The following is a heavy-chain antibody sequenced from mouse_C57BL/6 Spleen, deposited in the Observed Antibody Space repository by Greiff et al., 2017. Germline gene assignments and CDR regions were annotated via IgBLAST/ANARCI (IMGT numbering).Heavy chain of an antibody. D-gene: IGHD1-1*01. V-gene: IGHV1-59*01. CDR1: GYTFTSYW. Sequence: QVQLQQPGAELVRPGTSVKLSCKASGYTFTSYWMHWVKQRPGQGLEWIGVIDPSDGYTNYNQKFKGKATLTVDTTSSTAYMQLSSLTSEDSAVYYCASPDYYGGSDPGDWGKGTTLTVAA. CDR3: ASPDYYGGSDPGD. J-gene: IGHJ2*01. CDR2: IDPSDGYT.